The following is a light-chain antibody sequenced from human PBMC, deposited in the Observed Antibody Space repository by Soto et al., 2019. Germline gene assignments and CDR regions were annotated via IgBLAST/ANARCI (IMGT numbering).Light chain of an antibody. Sequence: EVVLTQSPGTLSLSPGERATLSCRASQSIDRDLSWYQQKPGQAPRLLIYDASNRATGIPARFSGSGSGTDFTLTISSLEPEDFAVYYCQQRSNWPLTFGQGTRLEI. J-gene: IGKJ5*01. CDR3: QQRSNWPLT. CDR2: DAS. V-gene: IGKV3-11*01. CDR1: QSIDRD.